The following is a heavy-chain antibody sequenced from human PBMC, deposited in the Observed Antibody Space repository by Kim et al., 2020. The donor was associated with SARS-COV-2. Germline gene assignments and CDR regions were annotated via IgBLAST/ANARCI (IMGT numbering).Heavy chain of an antibody. CDR2: ISSSSSYI. CDR3: ARGGDSGSYHDY. J-gene: IGHJ4*02. V-gene: IGHV3-21*01. D-gene: IGHD1-26*01. Sequence: GGSLRLSCAASGFTFSSYSMNWVRQAPGKGLEWVSSISSSSSYIYYADSVKGRFTISRDNAKNSLYLQMNSLRAEDTAVYYCARGGDSGSYHDYWGQGTLVTVSS. CDR1: GFTFSSYS.